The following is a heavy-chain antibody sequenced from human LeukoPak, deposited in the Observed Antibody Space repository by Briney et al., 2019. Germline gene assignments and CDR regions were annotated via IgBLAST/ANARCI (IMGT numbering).Heavy chain of an antibody. V-gene: IGHV1-46*01. Sequence: ASVNVSCKASGYTFTSYYMYWVRQAPGQGLEWMGVINPSGGSTSYAQKFQGRVTMTRDTSTGTVYMEVNSLRSEDTAVYYCARQGTYSSAIGMGYWGQGTLVTVSS. D-gene: IGHD6-19*01. CDR3: ARQGTYSSAIGMGY. CDR1: GYTFTSYY. CDR2: INPSGGST. J-gene: IGHJ4*02.